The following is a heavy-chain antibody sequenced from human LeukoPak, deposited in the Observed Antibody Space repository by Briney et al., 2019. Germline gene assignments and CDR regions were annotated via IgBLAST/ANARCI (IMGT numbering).Heavy chain of an antibody. J-gene: IGHJ4*02. CDR1: GFTFSGSA. CDR3: TRRGSQLALDY. V-gene: IGHV3-73*01. D-gene: IGHD6-6*01. CDR2: IRSKANSYAT. Sequence: PGGSLRLSCAASGFTFSGSAMHWVRQASGKGLEGVGRIRSKANSYATAYAASVKGRFTISRDDSKNTAYLQMNSLKTEDTAVYYCTRRGSQLALDYWGQGTLVTVSS.